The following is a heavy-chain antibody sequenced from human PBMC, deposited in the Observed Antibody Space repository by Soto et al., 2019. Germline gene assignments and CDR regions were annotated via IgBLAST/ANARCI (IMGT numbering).Heavy chain of an antibody. D-gene: IGHD2-8*02. Sequence: SETLSLTCAVSGGSVSSSNWWSWVRQPPGKGLEWIGEIYHSGSTNYNPSLKSRVTISVDTSKNQFSLKLTSVTAADTAVYYCARDKITGLFDYWGQGTLVTVSS. V-gene: IGHV4-4*02. J-gene: IGHJ4*02. CDR3: ARDKITGLFDY. CDR2: IYHSGST. CDR1: GGSVSSSNW.